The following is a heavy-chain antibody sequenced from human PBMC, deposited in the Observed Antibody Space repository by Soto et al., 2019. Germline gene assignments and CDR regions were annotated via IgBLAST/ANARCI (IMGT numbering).Heavy chain of an antibody. Sequence: EVQLLESGGGLVQPGGSLRLSCAASGFTFSSYAMRWVRQAPVKGLEWDSAISGSGGSTYYADSVKGRFTISRDNSKNTLYLQMNSLRAEDTAVYYCARRGSGRYYDYWGQGTLVTVSS. J-gene: IGHJ4*02. D-gene: IGHD6-19*01. CDR2: ISGSGGST. V-gene: IGHV3-23*01. CDR1: GFTFSSYA. CDR3: ARRGSGRYYDY.